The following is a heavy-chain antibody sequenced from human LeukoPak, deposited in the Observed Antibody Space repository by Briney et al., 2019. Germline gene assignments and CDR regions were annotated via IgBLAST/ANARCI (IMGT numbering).Heavy chain of an antibody. V-gene: IGHV4-34*01. Sequence: SETLSLTCAVYGGSFSGYYWSWIRQPPGKGLEWIGEVTHRGSTNYNPSLKSRVTISVDTSKNQFSLKLNSVTAADTAVYYCARYDIVATNWFDPWGQGTLVTVSS. CDR2: VTHRGST. CDR3: ARYDIVATNWFDP. CDR1: GGSFSGYY. D-gene: IGHD5-12*01. J-gene: IGHJ5*02.